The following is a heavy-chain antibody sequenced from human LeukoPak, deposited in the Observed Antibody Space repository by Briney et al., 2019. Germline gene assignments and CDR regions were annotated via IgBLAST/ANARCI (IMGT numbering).Heavy chain of an antibody. CDR2: IYSDGTT. V-gene: IGHV3-53*01. J-gene: IGHJ4*02. D-gene: IGHD3-10*01. Sequence: QTGGSLRLSCAASGFTVGSNYMSWVRQAPGKGLEWVSVIYSDGTTYYADSVKGRFTISRDNAKNSLYLQMNSLRAEDTAVYYCARVYGSGTYLFDYWGQGTLVTVSS. CDR3: ARVYGSGTYLFDY. CDR1: GFTVGSNY.